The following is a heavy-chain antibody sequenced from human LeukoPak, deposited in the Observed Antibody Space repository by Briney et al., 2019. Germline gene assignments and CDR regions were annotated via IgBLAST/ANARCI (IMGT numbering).Heavy chain of an antibody. D-gene: IGHD3-10*01. CDR3: ARDPSGDLAYYYYMDV. CDR2: ISGSGGST. CDR1: GFTFSSYG. V-gene: IGHV3-23*01. J-gene: IGHJ6*03. Sequence: PGGTLRLSCAASGFTFSSYGMSWVRQAPGKGLEWVSGISGSGGSTYYADSVKGRFTISRDTSKNTLYLQMNSLRPEDTAVYYCARDPSGDLAYYYYMDVWGKGTTVSVSS.